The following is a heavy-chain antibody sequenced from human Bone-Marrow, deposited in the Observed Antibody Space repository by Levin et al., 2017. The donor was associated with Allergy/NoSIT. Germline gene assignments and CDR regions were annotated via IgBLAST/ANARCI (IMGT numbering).Heavy chain of an antibody. V-gene: IGHV5-51*01. CDR3: ARTHCGVTSCSKEHYYYGMDV. D-gene: IGHD2-2*01. CDR2: IYPDDSDA. Sequence: GGSLRLSCEGSGSSFANYWIAWVRQMPGKGLEWMGIIYPDDSDANYSPSFQGQVTISADKSISTAYLQWSSLKASDTAMYYCARTHCGVTSCSKEHYYYGMDVWGQGTTVTVSS. J-gene: IGHJ6*02. CDR1: GSSFANYW.